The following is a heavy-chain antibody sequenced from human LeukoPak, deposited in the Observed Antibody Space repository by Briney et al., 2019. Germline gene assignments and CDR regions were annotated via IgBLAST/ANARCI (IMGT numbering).Heavy chain of an antibody. Sequence: PGGSLRLSCAASGLTFSSYSMTWVRQAPGKGLEWVSSISSSSIYIYYAESVKGRFTISRDNAKNSLYLQMNSLRAEDTAVYYCARQGTFVYWGQGTLVTVSS. CDR2: ISSSSIYI. J-gene: IGHJ4*02. V-gene: IGHV3-21*01. CDR1: GLTFSSYS. CDR3: ARQGTFVY.